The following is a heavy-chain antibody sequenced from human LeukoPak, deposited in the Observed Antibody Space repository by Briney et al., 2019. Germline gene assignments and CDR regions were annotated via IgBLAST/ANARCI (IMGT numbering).Heavy chain of an antibody. Sequence: GGSLRLSCAASGFTFSSYWMHWVRHAPGKGLVWVSRINSDGSSTSYADSVKGRFTISRDNAKNTLCLQMNSLRAEDTAVYYCAKALGGSGSYRNWFDPWGQGTLVTVSS. V-gene: IGHV3-74*01. CDR2: INSDGSST. J-gene: IGHJ5*02. D-gene: IGHD1-26*01. CDR3: AKALGGSGSYRNWFDP. CDR1: GFTFSSYW.